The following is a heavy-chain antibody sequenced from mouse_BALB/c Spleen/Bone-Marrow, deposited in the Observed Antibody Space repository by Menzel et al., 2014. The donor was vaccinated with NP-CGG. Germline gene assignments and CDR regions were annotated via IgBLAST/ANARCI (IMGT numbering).Heavy chain of an antibody. J-gene: IGHJ4*01. CDR1: GYTFTNYW. CDR3: ARRLRGYYAMDY. Sequence: LQQSGSELVRPGASVKLSCKASGYTFTNYWIHWVKQRPGQGLEWIGNVYPGRGSINSDEKFKTKATLTVDTSSSTAYMHLNSPTSEDSAVYYCARRLRGYYAMDYWGQGTSVTVSS. D-gene: IGHD1-3*01. CDR2: VYPGRGSI. V-gene: IGHV1S22*01.